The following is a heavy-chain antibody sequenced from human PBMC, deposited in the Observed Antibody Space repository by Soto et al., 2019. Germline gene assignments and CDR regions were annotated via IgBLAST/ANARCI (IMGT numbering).Heavy chain of an antibody. D-gene: IGHD2-2*01. Sequence: NPSETLSLTCNVSGGPISNYYWSWVRQPAGKGLEWVGRIYSDGATNYSPSLKSRVFMSLDMSGNQFSLQLNSVTAADTAVYYCSRVGCSNSNCQTRGMDVWGQGTTVTVSS. V-gene: IGHV4-4*07. CDR2: IYSDGAT. CDR3: SRVGCSNSNCQTRGMDV. CDR1: GGPISNYY. J-gene: IGHJ6*02.